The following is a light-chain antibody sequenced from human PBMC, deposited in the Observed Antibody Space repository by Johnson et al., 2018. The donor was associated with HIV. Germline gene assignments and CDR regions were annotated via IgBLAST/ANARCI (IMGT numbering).Light chain of an antibody. V-gene: IGLV1-51*01. J-gene: IGLJ1*01. Sequence: QSVLTQPPSVSAAPGQKVTISCSGSSSNIGNNYVSWYQQLQGTAPKLLIYEDTKRPSGIPDRFSGSKSGTSATLAITGLQTWDEADYYCGTWDSSLSVYVFGTGTKVTVL. CDR2: EDT. CDR1: SSNIGNNY. CDR3: GTWDSSLSVYV.